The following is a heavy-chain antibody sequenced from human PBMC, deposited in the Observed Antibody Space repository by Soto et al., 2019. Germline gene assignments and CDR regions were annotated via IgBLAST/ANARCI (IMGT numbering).Heavy chain of an antibody. J-gene: IGHJ4*02. Sequence: QVQLVQSGAEVKKPESSVKVSCKAPGGTFSTYAISWVRQAPGQGLEWMGGIIPMFGTANYAQRFQDRVTITADESTKTVYMELTSLRSADTAVYFCASGIQLWLRRINNGYSGWGQGTMVTVSS. D-gene: IGHD5-18*01. V-gene: IGHV1-69*12. CDR1: GGTFSTYA. CDR2: IIPMFGTA. CDR3: ASGIQLWLRRINNGYSG.